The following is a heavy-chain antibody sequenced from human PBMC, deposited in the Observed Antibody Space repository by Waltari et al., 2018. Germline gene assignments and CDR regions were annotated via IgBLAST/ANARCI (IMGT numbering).Heavy chain of an antibody. CDR3: ARRINRLFDY. Sequence: EVQLVESGGGLVQPGGSLRLPCAASGFPFSSYEMNWVRQAPGKGWGGLQTISGDGRYVWYLDSVKGRLTIARDDAQNSVYLQMNGLRAEDTAVYYCARRINRLFDYWGKGVLVTVSS. J-gene: IGHJ4*02. CDR2: ISGDGRYV. CDR1: GFPFSSYE. V-gene: IGHV3-48*03. D-gene: IGHD2-15*01.